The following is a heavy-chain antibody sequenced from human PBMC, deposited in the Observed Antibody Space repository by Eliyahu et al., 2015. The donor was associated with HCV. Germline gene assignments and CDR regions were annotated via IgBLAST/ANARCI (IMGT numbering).Heavy chain of an antibody. Sequence: EVQLVESGGGLVQSGGSLRLSCAASXFTFSXXWXXWVRQAPGKGLEWVANIKQDGSEKYYVDSVKGRFTISRDNAKNSVYLQMNSLRAEDTAVYYCARGRYYGSGSLTLYYFDNWGQGTLVTVSS. J-gene: IGHJ4*02. D-gene: IGHD3-10*01. CDR1: XFTFSXXW. CDR3: ARGRYYGSGSLTLYYFDN. CDR2: IKQDGSEK. V-gene: IGHV3-7*01.